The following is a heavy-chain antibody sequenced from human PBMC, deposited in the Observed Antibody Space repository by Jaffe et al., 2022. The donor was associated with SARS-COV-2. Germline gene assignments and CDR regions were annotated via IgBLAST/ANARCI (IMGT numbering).Heavy chain of an antibody. D-gene: IGHD6-13*01. Sequence: EVQLVESGGGLVQPGRSLRLSCTASGFTFGDYAMSWFRQAPGKGLEWVGFIRSKAYGGTTEYAASVKGRFTISRDDSKSIAYLQMNSLKTEDTAVYYCSGTRSSRWQQLVLPIDYWGQGTLVTVSS. J-gene: IGHJ4*02. CDR2: IRSKAYGGTT. CDR1: GFTFGDYA. CDR3: SGTRSSRWQQLVLPIDY. V-gene: IGHV3-49*03.